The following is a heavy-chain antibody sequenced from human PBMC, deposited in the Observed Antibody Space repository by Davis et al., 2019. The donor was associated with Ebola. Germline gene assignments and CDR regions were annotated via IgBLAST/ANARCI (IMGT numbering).Heavy chain of an antibody. Sequence: GESLKISCAASGFTFSSYWMSWVRQAPGKGLEWVANIKQDGSEKYYVDSVKGRFTISRDNAKNSLYLQMNSLRAEDTAVYYCARDSVYYDFWSGLIGSYGMDVWGQGTTVTVSS. V-gene: IGHV3-7*03. CDR3: ARDSVYYDFWSGLIGSYGMDV. D-gene: IGHD3-3*01. CDR2: IKQDGSEK. J-gene: IGHJ6*02. CDR1: GFTFSSYW.